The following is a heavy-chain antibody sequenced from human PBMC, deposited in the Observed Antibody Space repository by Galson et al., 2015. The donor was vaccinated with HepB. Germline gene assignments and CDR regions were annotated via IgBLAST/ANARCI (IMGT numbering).Heavy chain of an antibody. CDR2: INHKAIT. CDR3: ARGLAAGYFLRGRYFDY. J-gene: IGHJ4*02. CDR1: GGSFNIYY. Sequence: SETLSLTCAVDGGSFNIYYWSWIRQSPGKGLEWIGEINHKAITTYNPSLESRVTISVDTSKNQFSLKLTSVTAADTAVYYCARGLAAGYFLRGRYFDYWGQGILVTVSS. D-gene: IGHD3-22*01. V-gene: IGHV4-34*01.